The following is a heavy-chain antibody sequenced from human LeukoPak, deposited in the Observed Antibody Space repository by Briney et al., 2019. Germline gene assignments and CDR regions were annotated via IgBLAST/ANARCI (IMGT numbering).Heavy chain of an antibody. CDR1: GFTFSSYA. V-gene: IGHV3-64*01. Sequence: GGSLRLSCAASGFTFSSYAMHWVRQAPGKGLEYVSAISSNGGSTYYANSVKGRFTISRDNSKNTLYLQMNSLRAEDTAVYYCASIAGGATDSFDYWGQGTLVTVSS. J-gene: IGHJ4*02. CDR3: ASIAGGATDSFDY. D-gene: IGHD5-12*01. CDR2: ISSNGGST.